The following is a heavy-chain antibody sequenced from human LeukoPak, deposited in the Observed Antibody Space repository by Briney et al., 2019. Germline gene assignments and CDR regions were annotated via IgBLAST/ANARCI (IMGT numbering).Heavy chain of an antibody. CDR2: IYTSGST. CDR3: TRGGTHFQFDY. CDR1: GDSISNYY. Sequence: SETLSLTCTVSGDSISNYYWSWIRQPAGKGLEWIGRIYTSGSTNYNPSLKSRVTMSVDTSKNQFSLKLSSVTAADTAVYYCTRGGTHFQFDYWGQGTPVTVSS. D-gene: IGHD3-16*01. J-gene: IGHJ4*02. V-gene: IGHV4-4*07.